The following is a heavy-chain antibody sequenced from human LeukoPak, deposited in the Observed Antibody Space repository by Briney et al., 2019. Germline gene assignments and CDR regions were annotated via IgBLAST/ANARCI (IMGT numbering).Heavy chain of an antibody. CDR2: IYYSGST. J-gene: IGHJ4*02. CDR3: ARGGIGAAGPVGY. D-gene: IGHD6-13*01. V-gene: IGHV4-59*01. CDR1: GGSISRYY. Sequence: SETLSLTCTVSGGSISRYYWSWIRQPPGKRLEWIGHIYYSGSTNYNPSLKSRVTISVDTSKNQFSLKLSSVTAADTAVYYCARGGIGAAGPVGYWGQGTLVTVSS.